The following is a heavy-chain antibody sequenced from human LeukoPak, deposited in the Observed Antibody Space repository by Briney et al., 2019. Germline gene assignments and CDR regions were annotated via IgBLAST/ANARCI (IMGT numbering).Heavy chain of an antibody. CDR1: GGSFSGYY. D-gene: IGHD3-3*01. CDR2: INHSGST. V-gene: IGHV4-34*01. CDR3: AGHPYYDFWSGPIDY. Sequence: SETLSLTCAVYGGSFSGYYWSWIRQPPGKGLEWIGEINHSGSTNYNPSLKSRVTISVDTSKNQFSLKLSSVTAADTAVYYCAGHPYYDFWSGPIDYWGQGTLVTVSS. J-gene: IGHJ4*02.